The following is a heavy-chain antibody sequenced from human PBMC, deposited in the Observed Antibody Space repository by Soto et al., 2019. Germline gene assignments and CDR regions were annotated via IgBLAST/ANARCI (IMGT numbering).Heavy chain of an antibody. J-gene: IGHJ3*02. Sequence: QVQLVESGGGVVQPGRSLTLSCAASGFTFSSYGMHWVRQAPGKGLEWVAVISYDGSNKYYADSVKGRFTISRDNSKNTLYLQVNSLRAEDTAVYYCAKDDYGDPWGAFDIWGQGTMVTVSS. CDR1: GFTFSSYG. CDR3: AKDDYGDPWGAFDI. CDR2: ISYDGSNK. V-gene: IGHV3-30*18. D-gene: IGHD4-17*01.